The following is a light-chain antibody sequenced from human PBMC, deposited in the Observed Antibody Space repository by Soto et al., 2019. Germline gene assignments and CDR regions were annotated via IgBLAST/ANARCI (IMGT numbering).Light chain of an antibody. V-gene: IGLV1-47*01. CDR2: RNN. CDR3: AAWDDSLSGPWV. CDR1: SSNIGSNY. J-gene: IGLJ3*02. Sequence: QSVLTQPPSASGTPGQRGTISCSGSSSNIGSNYVYWYQQLPGTAPKLLIYRNNQRPSGVPDRFSGCKSGTSASLAISGLRSEDEADYYCAAWDDSLSGPWVFGGGTKLTVL.